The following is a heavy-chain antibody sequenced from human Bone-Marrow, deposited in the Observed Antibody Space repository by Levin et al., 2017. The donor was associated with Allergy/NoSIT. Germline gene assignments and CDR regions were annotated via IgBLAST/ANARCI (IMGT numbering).Heavy chain of an antibody. D-gene: IGHD3-9*01. Sequence: GESLKISCSASGFSFSDYWVHWVRQAPGKGLMWVARINSDASNTTYADSVRGRFTVSRDHVKSTVFLQMTSLRAEDTAVYYCARDPALTLFWPYCYYMDVWGKGTTVIVSS. CDR1: GFSFSDYW. CDR2: INSDASNT. CDR3: ARDPALTLFWPYCYYMDV. V-gene: IGHV3-74*01. J-gene: IGHJ6*03.